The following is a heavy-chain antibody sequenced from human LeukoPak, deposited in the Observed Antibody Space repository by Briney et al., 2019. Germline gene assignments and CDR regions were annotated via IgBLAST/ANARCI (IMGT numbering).Heavy chain of an antibody. CDR1: GFTFSSYA. J-gene: IGHJ4*02. CDR3: AKAAPTDYDFWSGYYIDY. CDR2: ISGSGGST. D-gene: IGHD3-3*01. Sequence: GGSLRLSCAASGFTFSSYAMSWVRQAPGKGLEWVSAISGSGGSTYYADSVKGRFTISRDNSKNTLYLQMNSLRAEDTAVYYCAKAAPTDYDFWSGYYIDYWGQGTLVTVSS. V-gene: IGHV3-23*01.